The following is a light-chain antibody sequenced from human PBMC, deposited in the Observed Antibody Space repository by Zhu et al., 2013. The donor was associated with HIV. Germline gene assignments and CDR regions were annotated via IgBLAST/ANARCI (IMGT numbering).Light chain of an antibody. CDR1: NIGSKR. Sequence: SYVLTQPPSVSVAPGETARITCGGNNIGSKRVHWYQQKPGQAPLLVIYDERDRPSGIPERFSGSNSGNTATLTISRVEAADEADYYCQVWDFTTTNVVFGGGTKVTVL. CDR2: DER. J-gene: IGLJ2*01. CDR3: QVWDFTTTNVV. V-gene: IGLV3-21*04.